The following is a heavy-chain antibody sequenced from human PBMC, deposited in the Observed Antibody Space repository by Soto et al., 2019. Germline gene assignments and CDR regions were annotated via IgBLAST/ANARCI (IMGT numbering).Heavy chain of an antibody. CDR1: GFTFSSYT. CDR2: ISSSSSYI. V-gene: IGHV3-21*01. CDR3: ARFGYTTEAH. Sequence: EVQLMESGGGLVKPGGSLRLSCAASGFTFSSYTMIWVRQAPGKGLEWVSSISSSSSYIYYADSVKGRFTISRDNAKNSLYLQMSSVRAEDTAVYYCARFGYTTEAHWGQGTLVTVSS. J-gene: IGHJ4*02. D-gene: IGHD5-12*01.